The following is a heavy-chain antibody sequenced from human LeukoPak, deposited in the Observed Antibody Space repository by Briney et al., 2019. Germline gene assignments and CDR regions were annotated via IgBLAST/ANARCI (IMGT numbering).Heavy chain of an antibody. V-gene: IGHV3-74*01. CDR3: TRDLHV. CDR2: ISTDGTYT. Sequence: GGSLRLSCAASGFTFSTSWMHWFRQAPGKGLMWVSRISTDGTYTSSADSVKGRFTTSRDNAKNTLYLQLSSLRAEDTAVYYCTRDLHVWGQGTLVTVSS. CDR1: GFTFSTSW. J-gene: IGHJ4*02.